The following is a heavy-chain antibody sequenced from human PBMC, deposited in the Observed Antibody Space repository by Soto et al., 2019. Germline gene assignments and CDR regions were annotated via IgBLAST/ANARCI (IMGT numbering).Heavy chain of an antibody. CDR1: GFTFNTFA. CDR2: ISGSGGTT. J-gene: IGHJ6*02. D-gene: IGHD4-17*01. V-gene: IGHV3-23*01. CDR3: ARDLPYGDYAAIMDV. Sequence: PGGSLRLSCAASGFTFNTFAMNWVRQAPGKGLEWVASISGSGGTTYYADSVKGRFTISRDTSKNTLYLQMNSLRAEDTAVYYCARDLPYGDYAAIMDVWGQGTTVTAP.